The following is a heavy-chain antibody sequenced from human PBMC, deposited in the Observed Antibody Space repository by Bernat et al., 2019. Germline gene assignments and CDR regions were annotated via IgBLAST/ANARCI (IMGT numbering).Heavy chain of an antibody. D-gene: IGHD5-18*01. J-gene: IGHJ6*03. V-gene: IGHV4-34*01. CDR3: ARQLWPGNYYYMDV. Sequence: QVQLQQWGAGLLKPSETLSLTCAVYGGSFSGYYWSWIRQPPGKGLEWSGEINHSGRTNYNPSLKGRVTVSVDTSKNPFSLKLSSVTAADTAVYYCARQLWPGNYYYMDVWGKGTTVTVSS. CDR1: GGSFSGYY. CDR2: INHSGRT.